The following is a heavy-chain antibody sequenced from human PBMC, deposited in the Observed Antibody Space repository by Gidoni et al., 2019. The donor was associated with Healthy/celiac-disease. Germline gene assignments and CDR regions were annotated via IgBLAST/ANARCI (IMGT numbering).Heavy chain of an antibody. J-gene: IGHJ6*02. Sequence: QVQLVESGGGVVQPGRSLRLSCAASGFTFSSYAMHWVRQAPGKGLEWVAVISYDGSNKYYADSVKGRFTISRDNSKNTLYLQMNSLRAEDTAVYYCARDRHGDTYYYYYYGMDVWGQGTTVTVSS. CDR3: ARDRHGDTYYYYYYGMDV. CDR1: GFTFSSYA. V-gene: IGHV3-30*01. CDR2: ISYDGSNK. D-gene: IGHD4-17*01.